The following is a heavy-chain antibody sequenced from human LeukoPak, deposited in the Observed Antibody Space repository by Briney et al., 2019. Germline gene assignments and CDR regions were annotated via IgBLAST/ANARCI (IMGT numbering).Heavy chain of an antibody. D-gene: IGHD3-22*01. J-gene: IGHJ4*02. CDR3: ARGGKGLTYYYDSSGYYHFDY. V-gene: IGHV3-30-3*01. CDR2: ISYDGSNK. CDR1: GFTFSSYA. Sequence: GGSLRLSCAASGFTFSSYAMYWVRQAPGKGLEWVAVISYDGSNKYYADSVKGRFTISRDNSKNTLYLQMNSLRAEDTAVYYCARGGKGLTYYYDSSGYYHFDYWGQGTLVTVSS.